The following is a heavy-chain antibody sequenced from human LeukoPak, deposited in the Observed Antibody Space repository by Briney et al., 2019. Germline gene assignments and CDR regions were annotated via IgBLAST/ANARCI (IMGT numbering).Heavy chain of an antibody. V-gene: IGHV4-39*01. CDR2: IYYSGST. CDR3: ALREAVMRVY. CDR1: GGSISSSSYY. Sequence: SETQSLTCTVSGGSISSSSYYWGWIRQPPGKGLEWIGSIYYSGSTYYNPSLKSRVTISVDTSKNQFSLKLSSVTAADTAVYYCALREAVMRVYWGQGTLVTVSS. D-gene: IGHD3-16*01. J-gene: IGHJ4*02.